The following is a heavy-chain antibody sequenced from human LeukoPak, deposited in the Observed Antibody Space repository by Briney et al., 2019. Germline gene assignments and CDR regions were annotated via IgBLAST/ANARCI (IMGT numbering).Heavy chain of an antibody. J-gene: IGHJ6*04. V-gene: IGHV3-48*04. D-gene: IGHD3-10*02. CDR2: ISSSGSTI. CDR3: AELGITMIGGV. Sequence: PGGSLTLSCAASGFTFDCCGMHWVRQAPGKGLEWVSYISSSGSTIYYADSVKGRFTISRDNAKNSLYLQMNSLRAGDTAVYYCAELGITMIGGVWGKGTTVTISS. CDR1: GFTFDCCG.